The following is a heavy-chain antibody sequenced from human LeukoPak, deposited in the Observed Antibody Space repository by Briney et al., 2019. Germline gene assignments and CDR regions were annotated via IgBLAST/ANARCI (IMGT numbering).Heavy chain of an antibody. CDR1: GFTFSSYS. Sequence: PGGSLRLSCAASGFTFSSYSMNWVRQAPGKGLEWVSYISSSSSTIYYADSVKGRFTISRDNAKNSPYLQMNSLRAEDTAVYYCARDPRVDSSGYLVVYYFDYWGQGTLVTVSS. D-gene: IGHD3-22*01. CDR2: ISSSSSTI. J-gene: IGHJ4*02. V-gene: IGHV3-48*04. CDR3: ARDPRVDSSGYLVVYYFDY.